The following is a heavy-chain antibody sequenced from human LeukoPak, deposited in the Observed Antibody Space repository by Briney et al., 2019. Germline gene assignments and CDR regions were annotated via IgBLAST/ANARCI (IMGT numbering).Heavy chain of an antibody. V-gene: IGHV3-33*01. J-gene: IGHJ4*02. CDR1: GFPFSSYG. CDR3: ARSQSSSLIDY. D-gene: IGHD6-13*01. CDR2: IWYDGSTK. Sequence: GGSLRPSCAASGFPFSSYGIHWVRQAPGKGLEWVAVIWYDGSTKYYADSVKGRFTISRDNSKNTLYLQMNSLRAEDTAVYFCARSQSSSLIDYWGLGTLVTVSS.